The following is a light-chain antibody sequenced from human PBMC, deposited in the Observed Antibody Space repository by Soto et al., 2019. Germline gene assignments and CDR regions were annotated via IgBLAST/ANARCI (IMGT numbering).Light chain of an antibody. CDR3: QQLNNFVT. J-gene: IGKJ3*01. CDR2: DAS. CDR1: QSIASY. Sequence: DIQMTQSPSSLSASVGDRVTITCRASQSIASYLIWYQQKPGKAPKVLITDASTLQSGVPSRFSGSGFGTEFTLTIRGLQPEDVATYYCQQLNNFVTFGPGTKVNI. V-gene: IGKV1-9*01.